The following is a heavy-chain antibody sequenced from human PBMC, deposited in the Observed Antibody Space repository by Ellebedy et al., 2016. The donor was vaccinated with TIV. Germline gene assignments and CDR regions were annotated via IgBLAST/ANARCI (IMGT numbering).Heavy chain of an antibody. V-gene: IGHV1-69*04. CDR3: AVDVTPDFDY. CDR2: IIPILGIA. D-gene: IGHD2-21*02. J-gene: IGHJ4*02. CDR1: GGTFSSYA. Sequence: AASVKVSCKASGGTFSSYAISWVRQAPGQGLEWMGRIIPILGIANYAQKFQGRVTITADKSTSTAYMELRSLRSDDTAVYYCAVDVTPDFDYWGQGTLVTVSS.